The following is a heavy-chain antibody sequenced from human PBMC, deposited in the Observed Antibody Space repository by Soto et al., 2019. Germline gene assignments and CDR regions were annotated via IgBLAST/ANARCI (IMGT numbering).Heavy chain of an antibody. CDR2: IIPIFGTA. J-gene: IGHJ6*02. V-gene: IGHV1-69*01. CDR1: GGTFSSYA. Sequence: QVQLVQSGAEVKKPGSSVKVSCKASGGTFSSYAISWVRQAPGQGLEWMGGIIPIFGTANYAQKFQGRVTITADESTSTAYMELSSLRSEDTAVYYCARGGGVPAARNYYYYYGMDVWGQGTTVTVSS. D-gene: IGHD2-2*01. CDR3: ARGGGVPAARNYYYYYGMDV.